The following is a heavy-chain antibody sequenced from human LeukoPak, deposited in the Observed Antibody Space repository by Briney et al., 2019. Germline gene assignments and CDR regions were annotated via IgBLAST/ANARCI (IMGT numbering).Heavy chain of an antibody. CDR3: ARTRDSVHYFDY. CDR2: ISGSGGST. V-gene: IGHV3-23*01. J-gene: IGHJ4*02. Sequence: GGSLRLSCAASGFTFSSYAMSWVRQAPGKGLEWVSAISGSGGSTYYADSVKGRFTISRDNSKNTLYLQMNSLRGEDTAVYYCARTRDSVHYFDYWGRGTLVTVSS. CDR1: GFTFSSYA. D-gene: IGHD1/OR15-1a*01.